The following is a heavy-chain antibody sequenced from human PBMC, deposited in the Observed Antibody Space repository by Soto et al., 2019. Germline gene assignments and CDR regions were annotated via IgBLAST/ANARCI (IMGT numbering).Heavy chain of an antibody. Sequence: SETLSLTCTVSGGSISSGGYYWSWIRQHPGKGLEWIGSIHYSGNTNYNPSLKSRVTISVDTSKNQFSLKLSSVTAADTAVYYCARPLFGRGNWFDPWGQGTLVTSPQ. V-gene: IGHV4-61*08. J-gene: IGHJ5*02. D-gene: IGHD3-10*01. CDR1: GGSISSGGYY. CDR2: IHYSGNT. CDR3: ARPLFGRGNWFDP.